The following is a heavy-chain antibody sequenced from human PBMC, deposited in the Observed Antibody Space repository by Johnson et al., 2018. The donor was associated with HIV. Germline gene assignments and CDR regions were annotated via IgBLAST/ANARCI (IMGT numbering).Heavy chain of an antibody. CDR3: ARGFEVAAGWGAFDI. Sequence: QVQLVESGGGLVKPGGSLRLSCVASGFTFSDYYMTWIRQAPGKGLEWVSYISTSDGTIYSADTVKGRFSISRDNAKNSLYLQMNSLRAGDTAVYYCARGFEVAAGWGAFDIWGQGTMVTVSS. CDR2: ISTSDGTI. CDR1: GFTFSDYY. D-gene: IGHD6-13*01. J-gene: IGHJ3*02. V-gene: IGHV3-11*04.